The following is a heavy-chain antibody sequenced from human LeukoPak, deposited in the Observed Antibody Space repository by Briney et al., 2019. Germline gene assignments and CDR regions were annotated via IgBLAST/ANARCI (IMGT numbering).Heavy chain of an antibody. J-gene: IGHJ4*02. CDR2: IIGSGGST. CDR1: GFTFSSYA. CDR3: AKGPALGYCSGGSCRRESYFDY. D-gene: IGHD2-15*01. Sequence: PGGSLRLSCAASGFTFSSYAMSWVRQAPGKGLEWVSAIIGSGGSTYYADSVKGRFTISRDNSKNTLYLQMNSLRAEDTAVYYCAKGPALGYCSGGSCRRESYFDYWGQGTLVTVSS. V-gene: IGHV3-23*01.